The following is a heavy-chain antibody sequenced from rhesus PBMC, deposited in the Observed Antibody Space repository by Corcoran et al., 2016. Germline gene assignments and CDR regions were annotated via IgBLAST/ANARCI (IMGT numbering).Heavy chain of an antibody. Sequence: QLQLQESGPGLVKPSETLSLTCAVSGGSISSNYWSWIRQPPGKGLEWIGRISGSGGSTDYNPSLKSRVTNSTETSKNQFSLKLSSGTAVDTAVYYCARGGYSGSWNLGYFDYWGQGVLVTVSS. D-gene: IGHD6-25*01. CDR3: ARGGYSGSWNLGYFDY. J-gene: IGHJ4*01. CDR1: GGSISSNY. CDR2: ISGSGGST. V-gene: IGHV4-173*01.